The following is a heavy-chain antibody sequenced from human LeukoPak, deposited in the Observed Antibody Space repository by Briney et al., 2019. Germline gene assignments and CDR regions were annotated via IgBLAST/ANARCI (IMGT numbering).Heavy chain of an antibody. D-gene: IGHD6-13*01. J-gene: IGHJ5*02. CDR2: ISAYNGNT. CDR3: ARDKPPDSSSWYPPSRYNWFDP. V-gene: IGHV1-18*01. CDR1: GYTFTSYG. Sequence: ASVKVSCKASGYTFTSYGISWVRQAPGQGLEWMGWISAYNGNTNYAQKLQGRVTMTTDTSTSTAYMELRSLRSDDTAVYYCARDKPPDSSSWYPPSRYNWFDPWGQGTLVTVSS.